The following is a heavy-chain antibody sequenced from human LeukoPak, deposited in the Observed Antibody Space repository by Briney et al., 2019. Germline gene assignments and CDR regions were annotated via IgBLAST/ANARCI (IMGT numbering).Heavy chain of an antibody. CDR1: GFTFSNYA. J-gene: IGHJ6*03. CDR2: IVSTSSLM. D-gene: IGHD5-18*01. Sequence: GGALRLSCGASGFTFSNYAMTWVRQAPGKGLEWVSSIVSTSSLMSYTDSVKGRFTISRDNAKNSLYLQMNSLRAEDTAVYFCARDLRDTSMITYPYFMDVWGKGTTVTISS. V-gene: IGHV3-21*01. CDR3: ARDLRDTSMITYPYFMDV.